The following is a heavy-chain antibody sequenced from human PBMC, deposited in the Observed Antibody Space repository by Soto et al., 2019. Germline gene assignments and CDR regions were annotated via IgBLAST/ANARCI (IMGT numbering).Heavy chain of an antibody. J-gene: IGHJ4*02. CDR1: GFTLSCFT. CDR3: AKSSSGLRDYFDS. D-gene: IGHD3-10*01. CDR2: TSYDGLNT. V-gene: IGHV3-30-3*02. Sequence: GGSLRLSCAPAGFTLSCFTMHWVRQAPGKGLGWVATTSYDGLNTFYGESVRGRFSISRDTSKNTLFLQMDSLKPEDTAVYFCAKSSSGLRDYFDSWGRGTLVTVSS.